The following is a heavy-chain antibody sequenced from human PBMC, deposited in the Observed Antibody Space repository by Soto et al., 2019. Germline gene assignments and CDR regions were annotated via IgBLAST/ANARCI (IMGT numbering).Heavy chain of an antibody. Sequence: ASVKVSCKASGYTFTSYDINWVRQATGQGLEWMGWMNPNSGNTGYAQKFQGRVTMTRNTSISTAYMELSSLRSEDTAVYYCATHMVRGAYYYYGMDVWGQGTTVTVS. V-gene: IGHV1-8*01. D-gene: IGHD3-10*01. CDR1: GYTFTSYD. CDR2: MNPNSGNT. CDR3: ATHMVRGAYYYYGMDV. J-gene: IGHJ6*02.